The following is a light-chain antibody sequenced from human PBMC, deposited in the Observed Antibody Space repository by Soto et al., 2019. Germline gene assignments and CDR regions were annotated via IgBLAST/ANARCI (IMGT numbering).Light chain of an antibody. CDR2: DAS. CDR3: QQSSGT. J-gene: IGKJ3*01. Sequence: DIQMTQSPSSLSASVGDRVTITCQASQDISNYLNWYQQKPGKAPKLLIYDASNLETGVPSRFSGSGSGTDFTFTISSLQPEDIATYYCQQSSGTFGPGTKVDIK. CDR1: QDISNY. V-gene: IGKV1-33*01.